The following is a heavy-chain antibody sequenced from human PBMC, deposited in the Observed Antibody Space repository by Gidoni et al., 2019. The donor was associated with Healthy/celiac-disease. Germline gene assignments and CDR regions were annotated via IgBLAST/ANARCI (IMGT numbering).Heavy chain of an antibody. Sequence: QVQLVESGGGVVQPGRSLRPSCAASGFTFRSYAMHWVRQAPGKGLEWVAVISYDGSNKYYADSVKGRFTISRDNSKNTLYLQMNSLRAEDTAVYYCARDRGYGDKGGYFQHWGQGTLVTVSS. D-gene: IGHD4-17*01. J-gene: IGHJ1*01. V-gene: IGHV3-30-3*01. CDR3: ARDRGYGDKGGYFQH. CDR2: ISYDGSNK. CDR1: GFTFRSYA.